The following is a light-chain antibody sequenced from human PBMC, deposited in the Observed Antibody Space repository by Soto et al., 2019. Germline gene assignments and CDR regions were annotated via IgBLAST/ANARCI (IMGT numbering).Light chain of an antibody. CDR2: LEGSGSY. V-gene: IGLV4-60*02. J-gene: IGLJ3*02. CDR1: SGHSSNI. Sequence: QSVLTQSSSASASLGSSVKLTCTLSSGHSSNIIAWYQQQPGKAPRYLMKLEGSGSYNQGSGVPDRFSGSSSGADRYLTISNLQFEDEADYYCETWDSNTRVFGGGTKLTVL. CDR3: ETWDSNTRV.